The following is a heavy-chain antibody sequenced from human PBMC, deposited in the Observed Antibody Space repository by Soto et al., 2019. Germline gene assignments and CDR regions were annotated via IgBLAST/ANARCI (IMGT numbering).Heavy chain of an antibody. D-gene: IGHD5-18*01. CDR1: GGSISSGDYY. V-gene: IGHV4-30-4*01. CDR2: IYYSWST. Sequence: PSETLSLTCTVSGGSISSGDYYWSWIRQPPGKGLEWIGYIYYSWSTYYNPSLKSRVTISVDTSKNQFSLKLSSVTAADTDVYYGASNSYGYNFYDYWCQGTLVNVSS. CDR3: ASNSYGYNFYDY. J-gene: IGHJ4*02.